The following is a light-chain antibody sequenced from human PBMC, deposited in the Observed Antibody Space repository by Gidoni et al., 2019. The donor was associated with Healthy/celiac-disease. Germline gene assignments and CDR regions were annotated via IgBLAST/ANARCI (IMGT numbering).Light chain of an antibody. CDR1: QDISNY. V-gene: IGKV1-33*01. Sequence: DIQMTQSPSSLSASVGDRVTITCQASQDISNYLHWYQQKPGKAPKLLIYDASNLETGVPSRFSGSGSGTDFTFTIRSLQPEDLATYYCQQYDNLPLTFGGGTKVEIK. CDR3: QQYDNLPLT. CDR2: DAS. J-gene: IGKJ4*01.